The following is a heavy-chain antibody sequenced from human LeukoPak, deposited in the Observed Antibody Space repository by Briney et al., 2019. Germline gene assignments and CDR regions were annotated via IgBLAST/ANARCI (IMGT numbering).Heavy chain of an antibody. CDR1: GGSISSSSYY. J-gene: IGHJ4*02. Sequence: SETLSLTCTVSGGSISSSSYYWGWIRQPPGKGLEWIGSIYYSGSTCYNPSLKSRVTISVDTSKNQFSLKLSSVTAADTAVYYCARGNAYYDSSGYSYYFDYWGQGTLVTVSS. V-gene: IGHV4-39*07. CDR2: IYYSGST. CDR3: ARGNAYYDSSGYSYYFDY. D-gene: IGHD3-22*01.